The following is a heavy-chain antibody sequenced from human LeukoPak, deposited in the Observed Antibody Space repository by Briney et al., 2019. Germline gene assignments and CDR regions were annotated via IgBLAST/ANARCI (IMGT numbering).Heavy chain of an antibody. J-gene: IGHJ4*02. D-gene: IGHD6-19*01. CDR3: TILAVASDFDY. CDR2: IWYDGSDK. Sequence: GGSLRLSCAVSGFTFSSYGMHWVRQAPGKGLEWVAVIWYDGSDKYYGDSVKGRFTISRDNSKNTLYLQMNSLRAEDTAVYYCTILAVASDFDYWGQGILVTVSS. V-gene: IGHV3-33*01. CDR1: GFTFSSYG.